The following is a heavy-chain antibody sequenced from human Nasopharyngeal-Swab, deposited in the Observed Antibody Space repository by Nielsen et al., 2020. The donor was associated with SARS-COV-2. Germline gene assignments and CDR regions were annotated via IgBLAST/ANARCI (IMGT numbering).Heavy chain of an antibody. V-gene: IGHV4-59*12. CDR3: ARVKREWLGIYYYYMDV. J-gene: IGHJ6*03. D-gene: IGHD6-19*01. CDR1: GGSISSYY. Sequence: SETLSLTCTVSGGSISSYYWSWIRQPPGKGLAWIGYIFHSGSTNYNPSLKSRVTISVDKSKNQFSLKLSSVTAADTAVYYCARVKREWLGIYYYYMDVWGKGTTVTVSS. CDR2: IFHSGST.